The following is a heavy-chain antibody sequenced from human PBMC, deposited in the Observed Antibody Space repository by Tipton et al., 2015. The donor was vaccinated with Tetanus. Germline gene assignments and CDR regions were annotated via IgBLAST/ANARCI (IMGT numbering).Heavy chain of an antibody. D-gene: IGHD3-10*01. V-gene: IGHV1-18*01. J-gene: IGHJ4*02. Sequence: QMQLVQSGAEVKKPGASVKVSCKASGYTFTSYGISWVRQAPGQGLEWMGWISAYNGNTNYAQKLQGRVTMTTDTSTSTAYMELRSLRSDDTAVYYCARASKRYYYGSGSLADWGQGTLVTVSS. CDR1: GYTFTSYG. CDR2: ISAYNGNT. CDR3: ARASKRYYYGSGSLAD.